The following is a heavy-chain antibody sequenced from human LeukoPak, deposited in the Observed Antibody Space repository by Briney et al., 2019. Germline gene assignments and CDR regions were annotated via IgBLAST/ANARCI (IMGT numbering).Heavy chain of an antibody. CDR2: IYYSGST. V-gene: IGHV4-59*01. CDR1: GGSISSYY. Sequence: SETLSLTCTVSGGSISSYYWSWIRQPPGKGLEWIGYIYYSGSTNYNPSLKSRVTISVDTSKNQFSLKLSSVTAADTAVYYCARGGYDFWSGYRHPYYNGMDVWGQGTTVTVSS. D-gene: IGHD3-3*01. CDR3: ARGGYDFWSGYRHPYYNGMDV. J-gene: IGHJ6*02.